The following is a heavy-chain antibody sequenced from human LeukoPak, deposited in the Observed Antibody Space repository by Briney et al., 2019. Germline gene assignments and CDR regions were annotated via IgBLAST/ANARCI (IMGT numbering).Heavy chain of an antibody. V-gene: IGHV4-34*01. CDR1: GGSFSGYY. J-gene: IGHJ4*02. CDR3: ARGRWFGELFYRPGDSYFDY. D-gene: IGHD3-10*01. CDR2: INHSGGT. Sequence: SETLSLTCAVYGGSFSGYYWSWIRQPPGKGLERIGEINHSGGTNYNPYLKSRVAISVDTSKNQFSLKLSSVTAADTAVYYCARGRWFGELFYRPGDSYFDYWGQGTLVTVSS.